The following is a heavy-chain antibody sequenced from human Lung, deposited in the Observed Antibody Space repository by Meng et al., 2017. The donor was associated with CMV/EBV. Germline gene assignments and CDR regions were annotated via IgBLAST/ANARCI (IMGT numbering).Heavy chain of an antibody. CDR3: ASYRSGTPGRFDP. J-gene: IGHJ5*02. Sequence: SETLSLXCTVSGGSISSYYWSWIRQPPGKGLEWIGYIYYSGSTNYNPSLKSRVTISVDTSKNQFSLKLSSVTAADTAVYYCASYRSGTPGRFDPWGQGTLVXVSS. CDR2: IYYSGST. V-gene: IGHV4-59*01. D-gene: IGHD1-1*01. CDR1: GGSISSYY.